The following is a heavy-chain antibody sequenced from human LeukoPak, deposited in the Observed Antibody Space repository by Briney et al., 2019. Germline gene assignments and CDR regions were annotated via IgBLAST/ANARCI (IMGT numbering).Heavy chain of an antibody. V-gene: IGHV3-11*05. CDR2: ISSSGSDT. J-gene: IGHJ3*02. CDR1: GFTFSDYY. D-gene: IGHD3-10*01. CDR3: ARDETYFSGSGRYSPVALDI. Sequence: GGSLRLSCAASGFTFSDYYMSWVRQAPGKGLEWVSYISSSGSDTNYADSVKGRFTISRDNAKNSLYLQMDSLSAADTGVYYCARDETYFSGSGRYSPVALDIWGQGTMVTVSS.